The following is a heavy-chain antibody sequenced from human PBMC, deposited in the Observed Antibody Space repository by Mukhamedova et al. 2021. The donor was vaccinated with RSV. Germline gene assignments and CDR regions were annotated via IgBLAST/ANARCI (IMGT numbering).Heavy chain of an antibody. D-gene: IGHD6-13*01. CDR3: ARGLIAAAGNGFDY. Sequence: TFSSYAMHWVRQAPGKGLEWVAVISYDGSNKYYADSVKGRFTISRDNSKNTLYLQMNSLRAEDTAVYYCARGLIAAAGNGFDYWG. V-gene: IGHV3-30*04. CDR1: TFSSYA. CDR2: ISYDGSNK. J-gene: IGHJ4*01.